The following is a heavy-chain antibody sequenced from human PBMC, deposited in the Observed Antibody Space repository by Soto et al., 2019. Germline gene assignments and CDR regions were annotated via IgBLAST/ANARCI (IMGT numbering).Heavy chain of an antibody. CDR2: ISAYNGNT. J-gene: IGHJ5*02. Sequence: ASVKVSCKASGYTFTSYGISWVRQAPGQGLEWMGWISAYNGNTNYAQKIQGRVTMTTDTSTSTAYMELRSLRSDDTAVYYCARDLSSVEVYYDFWSGYNWYDPWGQGTLVTVSS. D-gene: IGHD3-3*01. V-gene: IGHV1-18*01. CDR1: GYTFTSYG. CDR3: ARDLSSVEVYYDFWSGYNWYDP.